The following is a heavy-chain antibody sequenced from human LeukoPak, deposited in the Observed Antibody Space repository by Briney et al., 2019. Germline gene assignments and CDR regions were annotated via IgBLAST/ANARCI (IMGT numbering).Heavy chain of an antibody. J-gene: IGHJ4*02. CDR2: IYYSGST. Sequence: SETLSLTCTVSGGSISSYYWSWIRQPPGKGLEWIGYIYYSGSTNYNPSLKSRVTISVDTSKNQFSLRLSSVTAADTAVYYCARMTGYVMEDYFDYWGQGTLVTVSS. V-gene: IGHV4-59*01. CDR1: GGSISSYY. D-gene: IGHD6-13*01. CDR3: ARMTGYVMEDYFDY.